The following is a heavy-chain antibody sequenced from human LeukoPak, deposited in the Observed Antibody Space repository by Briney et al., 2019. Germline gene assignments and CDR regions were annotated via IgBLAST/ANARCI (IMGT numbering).Heavy chain of an antibody. V-gene: IGHV3-21*01. CDR3: VRTGDY. Sequence: AGGSLSLSCAVSGFTFSSYSMNWVRPPPGRGLGWVSSISTSSTYIYYADSMKGRFTLSRDNAPNALFLQMNSLRAEDTAGYFCVRTGDYGGQGTLVTVSS. D-gene: IGHD1-14*01. CDR1: GFTFSSYS. J-gene: IGHJ4*02. CDR2: ISTSSTYI.